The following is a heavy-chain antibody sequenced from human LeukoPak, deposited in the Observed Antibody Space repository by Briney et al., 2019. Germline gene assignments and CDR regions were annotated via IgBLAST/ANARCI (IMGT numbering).Heavy chain of an antibody. Sequence: PSETLSLTCTVSGGSISSYYRSWIRQPPGKGLEWSGCIYYSGSTNYNPSLKSRVTISVDTSKNQFSLKLSSVTAADTAVYYCAKGLLGIAVAGTTFRFDPWGQGTLVTVSS. CDR1: GGSISSYY. D-gene: IGHD6-19*01. J-gene: IGHJ5*02. CDR2: IYYSGST. V-gene: IGHV4-59*01. CDR3: AKGLLGIAVAGTTFRFDP.